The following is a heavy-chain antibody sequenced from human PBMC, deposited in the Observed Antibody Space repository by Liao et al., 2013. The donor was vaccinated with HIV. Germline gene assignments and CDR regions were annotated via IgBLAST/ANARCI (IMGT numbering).Heavy chain of an antibody. CDR1: GGSITSGSYY. CDR2: IYTSGSI. CDR3: ARGLRSDVASNSRYFDS. V-gene: IGHV4-61*02. Sequence: QVQLQESGPGLVRPSQTLSLTCNVSGGSITSGSYYWTWIRQPAGKGLEWIGRIYTSGSINSNPFLKSRVTISADTSKNQFSLKMTSMTAADTAVYYCARGLRSDVASNSRYFDSWGQGILVTVSP. J-gene: IGHJ4*02. D-gene: IGHD6-19*01.